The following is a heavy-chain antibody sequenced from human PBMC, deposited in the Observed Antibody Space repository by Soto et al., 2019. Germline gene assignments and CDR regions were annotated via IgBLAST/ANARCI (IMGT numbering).Heavy chain of an antibody. Sequence: GGSLRLSCAASGFTFSNAWLSWVRQAPGKGLEWVGRIKSKTDGGTTDYTAPVKGRFIISRDDSKNTLYLQMNSLKTEDTAVYYCTTGSTSTKNYWGQGALVTVSS. CDR1: GFTFSNAW. V-gene: IGHV3-15*01. D-gene: IGHD6-6*01. J-gene: IGHJ4*02. CDR2: IKSKTDGGTT. CDR3: TTGSTSTKNY.